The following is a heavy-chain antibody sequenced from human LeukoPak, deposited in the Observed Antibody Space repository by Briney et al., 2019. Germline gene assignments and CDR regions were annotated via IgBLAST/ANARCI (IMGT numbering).Heavy chain of an antibody. Sequence: SGPTLVKPSETLSLTCTVSGGSISSYYWSWIRQPPGKGLEWIGRIYTSGSTNYNPSLKSRVTISVDTSKNQFSLKLSSVTAADTAVYYCAREYSSSISLDYWGQGTLVTVSS. CDR1: GGSISSYY. J-gene: IGHJ4*02. D-gene: IGHD6-6*01. CDR3: AREYSSSISLDY. CDR2: IYTSGST. V-gene: IGHV4-4*08.